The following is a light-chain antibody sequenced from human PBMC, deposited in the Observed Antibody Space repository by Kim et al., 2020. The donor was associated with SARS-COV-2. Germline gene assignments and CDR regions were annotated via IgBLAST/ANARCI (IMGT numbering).Light chain of an antibody. V-gene: IGKV1-5*03. CDR1: RSLGGL. CDR2: EAS. CDR3: QQYRSYPWT. J-gene: IGKJ1*01. Sequence: ASGGERVTITWGARRSLGGLLAWYQQKPGQAPKLLIYEASTLKSGVPSRFSGSGSETEFTLTTSSLQTDDFATYYCQQYRSYPWTFGQGTKVDIK.